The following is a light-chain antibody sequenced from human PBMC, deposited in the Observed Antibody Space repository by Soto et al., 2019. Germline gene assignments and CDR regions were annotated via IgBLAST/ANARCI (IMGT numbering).Light chain of an antibody. CDR1: SSDVGGYD. CDR2: GNS. V-gene: IGLV1-40*01. J-gene: IGLJ1*01. Sequence: QSVLTQPASVSGSPGQSITISCTGTSSDVGGYDVHWYQQLPGTAPKLLIYGNSNRPSGVPDRFSGSKSGTSASLAITGLQAEDEADYYCQSYDSSLSALYVFGTGTKVTVL. CDR3: QSYDSSLSALYV.